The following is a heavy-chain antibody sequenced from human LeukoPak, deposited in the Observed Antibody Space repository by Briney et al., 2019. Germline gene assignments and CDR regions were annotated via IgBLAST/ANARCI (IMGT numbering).Heavy chain of an antibody. Sequence: GGSLRLSCAASGFTFSRHWMHWVRQAPGKGLVWVSRIYGDGSRISYADSVKGRFTISRDNAKNTLFLQMNSLRAEDTAVYYCTSDTVDTAVGIDYWGQGTQVTVSS. CDR3: TSDTVDTAVGIDY. CDR2: IYGDGSRI. V-gene: IGHV3-74*01. D-gene: IGHD5-18*01. J-gene: IGHJ4*02. CDR1: GFTFSRHW.